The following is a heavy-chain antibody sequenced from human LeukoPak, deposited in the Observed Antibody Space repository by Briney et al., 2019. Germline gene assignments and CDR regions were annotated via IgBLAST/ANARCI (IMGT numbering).Heavy chain of an antibody. Sequence: PGGSLRLSCAASGFTFDDYAMRWVRQAPGKGLEWVSGISWNSGSIGYADSVKGRFTISRDNAKNSLYLQMNSLRAEDTAVYYCARDASTYYDYVWGSLVDYWGQGTLVTVSS. CDR2: ISWNSGSI. CDR1: GFTFDDYA. V-gene: IGHV3-9*01. J-gene: IGHJ4*02. CDR3: ARDASTYYDYVWGSLVDY. D-gene: IGHD3-16*01.